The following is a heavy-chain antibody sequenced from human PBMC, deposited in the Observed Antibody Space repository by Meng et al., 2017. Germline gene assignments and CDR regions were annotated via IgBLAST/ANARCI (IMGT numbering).Heavy chain of an antibody. CDR1: GFTFSDYY. D-gene: IGHD4-23*01. CDR2: ISSSGSTI. V-gene: IGHV3-11*01. Sequence: GGAWGGLAQPGGSLRLFCGASGFTFSDYYMSWIRQAPGKGLEWVSYISSSGSTIYYADSVKGRFTISRDNAKNSLYLQMNSLRAEDTAVYYCAREGGGNGLDYWGQGTLVTVSS. J-gene: IGHJ4*02. CDR3: AREGGGNGLDY.